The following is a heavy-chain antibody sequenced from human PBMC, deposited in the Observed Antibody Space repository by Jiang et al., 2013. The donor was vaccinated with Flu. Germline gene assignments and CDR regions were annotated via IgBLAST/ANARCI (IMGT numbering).Heavy chain of an antibody. J-gene: IGHJ6*02. CDR3: ASSYCGGDCYTLTYYYYGMDV. CDR2: IIPIFGTA. Sequence: VQLVESGAEVKKPGSSVKVSCKASGGTFSSYAISWVRQAPGQGLEWMGGIIPIFGTANYAQKFQGRVTITADKSTSTAYMELSSLRSEDTAVYYCASSYCGGDCYTLTYYYYGMDVWGQGTTVTVSS. V-gene: IGHV1-69*06. D-gene: IGHD2-21*02. CDR1: GGTFSSYA.